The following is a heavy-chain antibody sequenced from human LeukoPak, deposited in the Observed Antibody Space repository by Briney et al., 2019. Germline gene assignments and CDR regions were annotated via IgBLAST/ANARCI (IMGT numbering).Heavy chain of an antibody. J-gene: IGHJ4*02. CDR2: ISVDGGDI. CDR1: RFAFHNYA. V-gene: IGHV3-23*01. D-gene: IGHD6-19*01. Sequence: GGSLRLSCAASRFAFHNYAMTWIRQAPERGLEWVSSISVDGGDIKYTDSAKGRFTISRDNSKGTLYLQMDSLRVEDTAVYYCAKDRPLGYSSGWYGYYFDYWGQGTLVTVSS. CDR3: AKDRPLGYSSGWYGYYFDY.